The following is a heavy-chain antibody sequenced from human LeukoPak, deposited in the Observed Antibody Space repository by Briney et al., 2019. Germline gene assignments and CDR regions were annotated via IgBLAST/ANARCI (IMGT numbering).Heavy chain of an antibody. CDR2: INSDGSST. CDR3: ARQTAMVLHHADYYGMDV. J-gene: IGHJ6*02. D-gene: IGHD5-18*01. V-gene: IGHV3-74*01. Sequence: PGGSLRLSCAASGFTFSSYWMHWVRQAPGKGRVWVSRINSDGSSTSYADSVKGRFTISRDNAKNTLYLQMNSLRAEDTAVYYCARQTAMVLHHADYYGMDVWGQGTTVTVSS. CDR1: GFTFSSYW.